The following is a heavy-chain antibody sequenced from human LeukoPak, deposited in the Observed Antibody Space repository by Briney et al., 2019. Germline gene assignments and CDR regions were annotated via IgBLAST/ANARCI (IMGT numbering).Heavy chain of an antibody. V-gene: IGHV3-7*01. Sequence: GGSLRLSCAASGFTFSDYYMSWIRQAPGKGLEWVANIKQDGSEKYYVDSVKGRFTISRDNAKNSLYLQMNSLRAEDTAVYYCARDKHGENWFDPWGQGTLVTVSS. CDR3: ARDKHGENWFDP. CDR2: IKQDGSEK. J-gene: IGHJ5*02. CDR1: GFTFSDYY.